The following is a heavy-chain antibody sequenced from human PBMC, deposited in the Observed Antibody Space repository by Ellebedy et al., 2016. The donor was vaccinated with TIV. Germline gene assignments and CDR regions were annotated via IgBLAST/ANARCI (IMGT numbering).Heavy chain of an antibody. Sequence: PGGSLRLSCAASEFAFETDWMTWVRQAPGKGLEWVANIKQDGSDKFYVDSVKGRFTISRDNAESILYLQMNSLRVEDTAMYYCAGDLDVWGQGILVTVSS. CDR3: AGDLDV. D-gene: IGHD3-3*01. V-gene: IGHV3-7*04. J-gene: IGHJ4*02. CDR1: EFAFETDW. CDR2: IKQDGSDK.